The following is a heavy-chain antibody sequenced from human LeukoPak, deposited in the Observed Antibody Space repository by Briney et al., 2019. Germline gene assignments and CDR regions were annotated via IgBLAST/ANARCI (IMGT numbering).Heavy chain of an antibody. CDR1: GGSISSSNYY. J-gene: IGHJ2*01. D-gene: IGHD4-23*01. CDR3: GGLWYGANPASYWFFDL. CDR2: IYYSGNT. V-gene: IGHV4-39*01. Sequence: SETLSLTCTVSGGSISSSNYYWGWIRQPPGKGLEWIGGIYYSGNTYYNPSLKSRVTISVDTSKNQFSLKLSSVTAADTAVYYCGGLWYGANPASYWFFDLWGRGTLVTVSS.